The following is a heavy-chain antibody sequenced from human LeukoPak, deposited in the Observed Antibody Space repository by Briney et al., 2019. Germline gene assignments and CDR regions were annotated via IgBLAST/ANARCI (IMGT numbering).Heavy chain of an antibody. D-gene: IGHD6-13*01. CDR1: GYSFTSYW. CDR2: IYPGDSDT. Sequence: GESLQISCMGSGYSFTSYWIGWVRQMPGKGLEWMGIIYPGDSDTRYSPSFQGQVTISADKSISTAYLQWSSLKASDTAMYYCARTTGIAAAALDYWGQGTLVTVSS. V-gene: IGHV5-51*01. J-gene: IGHJ4*02. CDR3: ARTTGIAAAALDY.